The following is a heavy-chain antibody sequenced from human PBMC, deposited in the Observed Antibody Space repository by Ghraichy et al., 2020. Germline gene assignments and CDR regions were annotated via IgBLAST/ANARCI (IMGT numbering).Heavy chain of an antibody. CDR1: GGSISSYY. D-gene: IGHD2-2*02. J-gene: IGHJ4*02. V-gene: IGHV4-59*01. Sequence: ESLNISCTVSGGSISSYYWSWIRQPPGKGLEWIGYIYYSGSTNYNPSLKSRVTISVDTSKNQFSLKLNSVTAADTVVYYCARLRGLYDFDYWGQGTLVTVSS. CDR2: IYYSGST. CDR3: ARLRGLYDFDY.